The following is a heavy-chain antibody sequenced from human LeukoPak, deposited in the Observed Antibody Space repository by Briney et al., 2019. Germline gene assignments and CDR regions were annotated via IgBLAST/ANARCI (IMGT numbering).Heavy chain of an antibody. J-gene: IGHJ6*02. CDR3: ARNAGLFYYYDMDV. CDR2: ISSSGATI. D-gene: IGHD1-1*01. Sequence: QTGGSLRLSCAASGFTFSSYAMSWVRQAPGKGLEWVSAISSSGATIYYADSVKGRFTVSRDTSRSTLYLQMNSLRAEDTAVYYCARNAGLFYYYDMDVWGQGTTVTVSS. V-gene: IGHV3-23*01. CDR1: GFTFSSYA.